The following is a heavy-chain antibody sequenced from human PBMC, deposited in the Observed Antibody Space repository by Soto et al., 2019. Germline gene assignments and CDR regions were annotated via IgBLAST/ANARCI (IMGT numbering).Heavy chain of an antibody. Sequence: GGSLRLSCVASGFTFSSYEMNWVRQAPGKGLEWVSYISSSGSTIYYADSVKGRFTISRDNAKNSLYLQMNSLRAEDTAVYYCAREGRIFGVDFDYWGQGTLVTVSS. CDR2: ISSSGSTI. J-gene: IGHJ4*02. CDR1: GFTFSSYE. D-gene: IGHD3-3*01. CDR3: AREGRIFGVDFDY. V-gene: IGHV3-48*03.